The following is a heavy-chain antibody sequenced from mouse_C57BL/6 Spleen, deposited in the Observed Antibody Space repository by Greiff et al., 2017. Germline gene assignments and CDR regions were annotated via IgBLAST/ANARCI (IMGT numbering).Heavy chain of an antibody. CDR3: ALYGSSYNYAMDY. CDR1: GFSLSPSGMG. J-gene: IGHJ4*01. CDR2: IYWDDDK. V-gene: IGHV8-12*01. D-gene: IGHD1-1*01. Sequence: QVTLKESGPGILPSSQTLSLTCSFSGFSLSPSGMGVSWIRQPSGKGLEWLAPIYWDDDKRYNPSLKSRLTISKDTSRHQVYLKITSVDTADTATDYCALYGSSYNYAMDYWGQGTSVTVSS.